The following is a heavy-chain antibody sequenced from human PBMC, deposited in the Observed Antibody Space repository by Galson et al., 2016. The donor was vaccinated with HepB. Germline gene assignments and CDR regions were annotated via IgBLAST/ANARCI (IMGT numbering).Heavy chain of an antibody. CDR3: ARGTSNFLAY. J-gene: IGHJ4*02. Sequence: SLRLSCAASGFTLSLYPMHWVRQAPGKGLDCVAIISYDGSNKYYADSVKGRFTISRDTSKNTLYLHLNRLRAEDTAVYYCARGTSNFLAYWGQGTPVTVSS. CDR1: GFTLSLYP. CDR2: ISYDGSNK. V-gene: IGHV3-30*04. D-gene: IGHD2-8*01.